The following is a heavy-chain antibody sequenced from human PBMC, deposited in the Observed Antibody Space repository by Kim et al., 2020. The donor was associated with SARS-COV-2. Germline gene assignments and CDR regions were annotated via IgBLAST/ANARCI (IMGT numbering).Heavy chain of an antibody. V-gene: IGHV3-20*03. D-gene: IGHD3-16*01. J-gene: IGHJ4*02. CDR2: GGNP. CDR3: ARGDVLSHY. Sequence: GGNPGYRNSVKGRLTLSRANAKNSLYLQMNSLRAEDTALYYCARGDVLSHYWGQGTLVTVSS.